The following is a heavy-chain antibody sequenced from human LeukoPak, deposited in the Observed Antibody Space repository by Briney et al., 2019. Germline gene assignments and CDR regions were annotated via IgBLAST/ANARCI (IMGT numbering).Heavy chain of an antibody. CDR1: GYTLTELS. D-gene: IGHD3-22*01. CDR3: ATSSGYYYGWFDP. J-gene: IGHJ5*02. Sequence: ASVKVSCKASGYTLTELSMHWVRQAPGKGLEWMGGFDPEDGETIYAQKFQGRVTMTEDTSTDTAYMELSSLRSEDTAVYYCATSSGYYYGWFDPWGQGTLVTVSS. V-gene: IGHV1-24*01. CDR2: FDPEDGET.